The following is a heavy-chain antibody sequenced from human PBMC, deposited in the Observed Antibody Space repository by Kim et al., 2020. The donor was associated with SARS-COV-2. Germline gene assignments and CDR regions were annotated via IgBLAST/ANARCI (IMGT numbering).Heavy chain of an antibody. D-gene: IGHD6-19*01. CDR2: INHSGST. V-gene: IGHV4-34*01. J-gene: IGHJ4*02. Sequence: SETLSLTCAVYGGSFSGYYWSWIRQPPGKGLEWIGEINHSGSTNYNPSLKSRVTISVDTSKNQFSLKLSSVTAADTAVYYCARVSSGCGDYWGQGTLVTVSS. CDR3: ARVSSGCGDY. CDR1: GGSFSGYY.